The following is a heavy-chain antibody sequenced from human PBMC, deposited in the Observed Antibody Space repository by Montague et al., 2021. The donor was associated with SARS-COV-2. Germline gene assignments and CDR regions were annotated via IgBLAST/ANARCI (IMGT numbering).Heavy chain of an antibody. CDR1: GDSVSHDF. J-gene: IGHJ4*02. V-gene: IGHV4-59*02. CDR2: VYYSRSS. Sequence: SETLSLTCTVSGDSVSHDFWTWIRQPPGKGLEWIGSVYYSRSSSYNPSLRGRVSIAVDTSKNQFSLRLSTVTAADTAIYYCVRDPAPSGSGTFYDYWGQGTLVAVSS. D-gene: IGHD1-26*01. CDR3: VRDPAPSGSGTFYDY.